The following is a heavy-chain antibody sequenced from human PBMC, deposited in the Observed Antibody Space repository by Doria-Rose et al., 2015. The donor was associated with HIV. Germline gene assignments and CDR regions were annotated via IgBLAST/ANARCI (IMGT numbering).Heavy chain of an antibody. Sequence: FNTHTMHWVRQAPGKGLEWVAVISSDGSDKYYADSVKGRFIISRDNSNNTLYLQMNSLRAEDTALYYCARDRPTYSSSPLDFWGQGTLVTGSS. V-gene: IGHV3-30*04. CDR2: ISSDGSDK. CDR1: FNTHT. D-gene: IGHD6-6*01. CDR3: ARDRPTYSSSPLDF. J-gene: IGHJ4*02.